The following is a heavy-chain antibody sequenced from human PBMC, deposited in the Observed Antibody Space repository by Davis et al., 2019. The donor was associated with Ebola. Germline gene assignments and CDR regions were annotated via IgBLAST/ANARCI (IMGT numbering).Heavy chain of an antibody. Sequence: GESLKISCAASGFTFSSYAMSWVRQAPGKGLEWVSAISGSGGSTYYADSVKGRFTISRDNSKNTLYLQMNSLRAEDTAVYYCAKDSSGWYSVGILYNWFDPWGQGTLVTVSS. J-gene: IGHJ5*02. V-gene: IGHV3-23*01. D-gene: IGHD6-19*01. CDR1: GFTFSSYA. CDR2: ISGSGGST. CDR3: AKDSSGWYSVGILYNWFDP.